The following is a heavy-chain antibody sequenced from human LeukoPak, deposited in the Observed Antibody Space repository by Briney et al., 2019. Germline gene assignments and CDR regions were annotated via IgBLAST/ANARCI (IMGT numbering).Heavy chain of an antibody. CDR2: ISGRGYRT. D-gene: IGHD6-13*01. CDR1: GFTFSNYA. J-gene: IGHJ1*01. Sequence: GGSLRLSCAASGFTFSNYAMTWGRQAPGKGLEWGSAISGRGYRTYYADSVKGRVTISRDNSKNRLYLQMNSLRAEDTAVYYCAKDPAAAGTAEYFQHWGQGSLVTVSS. CDR3: AKDPAAAGTAEYFQH. V-gene: IGHV3-23*01.